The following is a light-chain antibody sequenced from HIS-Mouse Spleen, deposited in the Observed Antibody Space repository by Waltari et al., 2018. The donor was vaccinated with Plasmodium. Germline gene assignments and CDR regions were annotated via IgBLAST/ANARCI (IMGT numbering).Light chain of an antibody. CDR2: AAS. CDR1: QGISSY. Sequence: AIWMTQSTSLLSASTGDRVTISCQMSQGISSYLAWYQQKPGKAPELLIYAASTLQSGVPSRFSGSGSGTDFTLTISCLQSEDFATYYCQQYYSFPWTFGQGTKVEIK. V-gene: IGKV1D-8*02. J-gene: IGKJ1*01. CDR3: QQYYSFPWT.